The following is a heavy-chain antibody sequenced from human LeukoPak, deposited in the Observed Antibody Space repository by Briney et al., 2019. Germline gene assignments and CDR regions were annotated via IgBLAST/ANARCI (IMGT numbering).Heavy chain of an antibody. CDR2: IYYSGST. D-gene: IGHD3-22*01. J-gene: IGHJ4*02. Sequence: PSETLSLTCTVSGGSISSYYWSWIRQPPGKGLEWIGYIYYSGSTNYNPSHKSRVTISVDTSKNQFSLKLSSVTAADTAVYYCAREGYYDSSGYPTFDYWGQGTLVTVSS. CDR3: AREGYYDSSGYPTFDY. CDR1: GGSISSYY. V-gene: IGHV4-59*01.